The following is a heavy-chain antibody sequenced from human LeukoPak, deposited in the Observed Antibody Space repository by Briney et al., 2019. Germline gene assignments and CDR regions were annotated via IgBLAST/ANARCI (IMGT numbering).Heavy chain of an antibody. J-gene: IGHJ3*02. CDR3: ARESLVRGVIAGFGAFDI. CDR2: ISANNNNT. V-gene: IGHV1-18*01. Sequence: ASVKVSCKASGYSFTTYGISWVRQAPGQGLEWMGWISANNNNTDNVQKLQGRVTMTRDMSTSTVYMELSSLRSEDTAVYYCARESLVRGVIAGFGAFDIWGQGTMVTVSS. CDR1: GYSFTTYG. D-gene: IGHD3-10*01.